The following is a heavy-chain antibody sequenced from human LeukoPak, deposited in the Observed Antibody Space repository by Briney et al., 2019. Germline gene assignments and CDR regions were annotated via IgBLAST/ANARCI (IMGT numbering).Heavy chain of an antibody. Sequence: GGSLRLSCAASGFTFGSYAMSWVRQAPGKGLEWVSIISDSGGSTYYADSVKGRFTISRDNSKNTLYLQMNSLRAEDTAVYYCAKLHASAYYYNWFDPWGQGTLVTVSS. CDR2: ISDSGGST. CDR3: AKLHASAYYYNWFDP. CDR1: GFTFGSYA. V-gene: IGHV3-23*01. J-gene: IGHJ5*02. D-gene: IGHD3-22*01.